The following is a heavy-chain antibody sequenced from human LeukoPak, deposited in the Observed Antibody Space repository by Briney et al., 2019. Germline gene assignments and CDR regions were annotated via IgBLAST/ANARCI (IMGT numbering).Heavy chain of an antibody. J-gene: IGHJ5*02. V-gene: IGHV1-46*01. D-gene: IGHD3-9*01. Sequence: ASVKVSCKASGYTFTSYYMHWVRQAPGQGLEWMGLISPSGGSTSYAQKFQGRVTMTRDTSTSTVYMELSSLRSEDTAVYYCARELPDTLLDPWGQGTLVTVSS. CDR1: GYTFTSYY. CDR2: ISPSGGST. CDR3: ARELPDTLLDP.